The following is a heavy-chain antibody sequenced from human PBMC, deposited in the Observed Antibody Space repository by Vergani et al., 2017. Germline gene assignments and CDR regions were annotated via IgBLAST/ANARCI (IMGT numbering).Heavy chain of an antibody. V-gene: IGHV3-11*01. D-gene: IGHD5-24*01. CDR1: GFSFSAHS. J-gene: IGHJ3*02. CDR3: ARDXRDYNNYPGTFDI. Sequence: VQLVESGGGLVKPGGSLRLSCAASGFSFSAHSMTWIRQAPGKGLEWVSYISNSGNTIEYADSVKGLFSISRDNAKSSLFLQMDSLRAEDTAVYYCARDXRDYNNYPGTFDIWGQGSMVTVSS. CDR2: ISNSGNTI.